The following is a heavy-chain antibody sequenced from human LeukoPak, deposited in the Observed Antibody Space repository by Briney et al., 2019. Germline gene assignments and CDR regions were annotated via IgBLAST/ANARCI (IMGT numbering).Heavy chain of an antibody. CDR1: GFTFSSYG. D-gene: IGHD3-10*01. CDR2: IWYDGSNK. J-gene: IGHJ6*02. CDR3: ATGSGNYYGMDV. V-gene: IGHV3-33*01. Sequence: PGRSLRLSCAASGFTFSSYGMPWVRQAPGKGLEWVAVIWYDGSNKYYADSVKGRFTISRDNSKNTLYLQMNSLRAEDTAVYYCATGSGNYYGMDVWGQGTTVTVSS.